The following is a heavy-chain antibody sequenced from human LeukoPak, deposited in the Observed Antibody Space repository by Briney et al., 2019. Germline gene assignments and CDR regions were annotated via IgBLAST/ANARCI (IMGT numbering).Heavy chain of an antibody. Sequence: PSQTLSLTCTVSGGSISSGGYYWSWIRQHPGKGLEWIGYIYYSGSTNYNPSLKRRDTISLDTSKSQFSLKLRSVTAADTAVYYCARSGLDSRYYFGMDVWGQGTTVTVSS. CDR2: IYYSGST. V-gene: IGHV4-61*08. CDR1: GGSISSGGYY. D-gene: IGHD5-12*01. CDR3: ARSGLDSRYYFGMDV. J-gene: IGHJ6*02.